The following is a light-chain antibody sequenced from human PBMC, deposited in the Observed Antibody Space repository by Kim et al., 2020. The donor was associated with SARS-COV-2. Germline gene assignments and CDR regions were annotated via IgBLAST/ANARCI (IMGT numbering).Light chain of an antibody. J-gene: IGKJ4*01. CDR3: QQHHSFPLT. CDR2: SAF. CDR1: QVINSN. V-gene: IGKV1-9*01. Sequence: ASVGDTATITCRASQVINSNLAWYQQRPGKAPNLLIYSAFTLHSGVPSRFSGSGSGTDFTLTITSLQPEDFATYHCQQHHSFPLTFGGGTKVDIK.